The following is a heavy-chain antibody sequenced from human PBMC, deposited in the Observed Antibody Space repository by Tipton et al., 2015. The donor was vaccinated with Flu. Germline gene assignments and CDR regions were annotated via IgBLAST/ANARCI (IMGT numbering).Heavy chain of an antibody. CDR2: ISYDGTKK. CDR1: GFTFSSYA. CDR3: VRDLVWYCINGDCARGLGP. D-gene: IGHD2-8*01. J-gene: IGHJ5*02. Sequence: QLVQSGGGLVQPGRSLRLSCAASGFTFSSYAIHWVRQPPGKGLEWVAVISYDGTKKNSADSVKCRFTISRDNDKNTLYLQMNSLRTEDTAVYYCVRDLVWYCINGDCARGLGPWGQGTLVTVSS. V-gene: IGHV3-30*04.